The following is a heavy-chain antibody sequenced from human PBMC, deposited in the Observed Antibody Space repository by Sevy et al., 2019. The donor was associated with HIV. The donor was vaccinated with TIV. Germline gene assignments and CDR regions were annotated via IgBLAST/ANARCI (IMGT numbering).Heavy chain of an antibody. V-gene: IGHV3-23*01. J-gene: IGHJ4*02. CDR3: VSLFLSYRSGWSYFDY. D-gene: IGHD6-19*01. CDR1: GFTFSSYA. Sequence: GGSLRLSCAASGFTFSSYAMSWVRQAPGKGLEWVSTFSFGCGKINYADSVKGRFTISRDNSKNTVDLQMNSVRAEDTAVYYCVSLFLSYRSGWSYFDYWGQGTLVTVSS. CDR2: FSFGCGKI.